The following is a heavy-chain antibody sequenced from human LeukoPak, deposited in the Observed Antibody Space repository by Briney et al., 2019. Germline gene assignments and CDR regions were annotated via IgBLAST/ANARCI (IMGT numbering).Heavy chain of an antibody. V-gene: IGHV4-39*01. J-gene: IGHJ4*02. CDR1: GDSISSARNY. Sequence: PSETLSLTCSVSGDSISSARNYWGWIRQSPGKGLEWLASVYSSGSTHSNPSLTSRVSISIDMSKNQFSLKLYSVTASDAAIYYCARHLSGAAMAHYFDFWGQGTLVTVSS. CDR2: VYSSGST. CDR3: ARHLSGAAMAHYFDF. D-gene: IGHD5-18*01.